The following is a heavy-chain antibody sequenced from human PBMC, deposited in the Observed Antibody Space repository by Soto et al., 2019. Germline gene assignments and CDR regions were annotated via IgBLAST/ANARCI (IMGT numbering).Heavy chain of an antibody. V-gene: IGHV1-18*01. CDR2: IGPYNGKT. CDR1: GYIFSNYG. CDR3: ARDPSGEVVPAASDS. Sequence: QVHLVQSGAEVKKPGASVKVSCKASGYIFSNYGVTWVRQAPGQGLEWMGWIGPYNGKTDYAQNFQGRVTMTAATSTSTAYMELRSLRSDDTAVYYCARDPSGEVVPAASDSWGQGTLVTVSS. D-gene: IGHD2-2*01. J-gene: IGHJ4*02.